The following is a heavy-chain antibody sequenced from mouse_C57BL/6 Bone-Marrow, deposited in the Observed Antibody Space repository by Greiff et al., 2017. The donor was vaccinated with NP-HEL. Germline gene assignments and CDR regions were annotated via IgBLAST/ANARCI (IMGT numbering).Heavy chain of an antibody. Sequence: DVKLQESGPGLVKPSQSLSLTCSVTGYSITSGYYWNWIRQFPGNKLEWMGYISYDGSNNYNPSLKNRISITRDTSKNQFFLKLNSVTTEDTATYYCASYYYGSRGYWGQGTTLTVSS. CDR2: ISYDGSN. CDR3: ASYYYGSRGY. V-gene: IGHV3-6*01. J-gene: IGHJ2*01. D-gene: IGHD1-1*01. CDR1: GYSITSGYY.